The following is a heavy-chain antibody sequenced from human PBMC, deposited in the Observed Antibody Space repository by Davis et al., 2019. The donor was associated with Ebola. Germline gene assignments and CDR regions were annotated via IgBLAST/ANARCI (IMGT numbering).Heavy chain of an antibody. D-gene: IGHD6-19*01. CDR1: GFTFSGSA. V-gene: IGHV4-34*01. CDR3: ARREVGGIAVFDY. J-gene: IGHJ4*02. CDR2: INHSGST. Sequence: ESLKISCAASGFTFSGSAMHWIRQPPGKGLEWIGEINHSGSTNYNPSLKSRVTISVDTSKNQFSLKLSSVTAADTAVYYCARREVGGIAVFDYWGQGTLVTVSS.